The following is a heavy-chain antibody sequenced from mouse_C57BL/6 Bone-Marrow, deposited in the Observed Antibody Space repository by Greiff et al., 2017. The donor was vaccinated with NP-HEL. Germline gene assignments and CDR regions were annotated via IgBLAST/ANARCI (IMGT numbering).Heavy chain of an antibody. CDR3: GYDYYWYFDV. D-gene: IGHD2-4*01. CDR1: GYTFTSYW. CDR2: INPNSGST. Sequence: QVQLQQPGAELVKPGASVKLSCKASGYTFTSYWMHWVKQRPGQGLEWIGMINPNSGSTNYNEKFKSKATLTVDKSSSTAYMQLSSLTSEDSAVYYCGYDYYWYFDVWGTGTTVTVSS. J-gene: IGHJ1*03. V-gene: IGHV1-64*01.